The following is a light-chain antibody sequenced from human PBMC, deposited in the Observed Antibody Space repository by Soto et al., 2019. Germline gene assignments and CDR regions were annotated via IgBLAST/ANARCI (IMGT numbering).Light chain of an antibody. J-gene: IGKJ1*01. V-gene: IGKV3-15*01. CDR1: QSVSSN. CDR3: QQHNNWPPWT. CDR2: GAS. Sequence: EIVMTQSPATLSVSPGERATLSCRASQSVSSNLAWYQQKPGHAPRLLMYGASTRATGIPDRFSGSGSGTEFTLTISRLQLEDFAVYYCQQHNNWPPWTFGQGTKVEIK.